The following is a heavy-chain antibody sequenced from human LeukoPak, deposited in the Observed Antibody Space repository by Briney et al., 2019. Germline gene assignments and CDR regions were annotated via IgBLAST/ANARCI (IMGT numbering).Heavy chain of an antibody. Sequence: GGSLRLSCAASGLTFSDYSMNWVRQAPGKGLEWVSYISSSSSVIYYADSVEGRFTISRDNAQTLLFLQMNSLRAEDTAVYYCARGVYADPFDYWGQGTLVTVSS. CDR1: GLTFSDYS. V-gene: IGHV3-48*01. J-gene: IGHJ4*02. CDR3: ARGVYADPFDY. D-gene: IGHD4-17*01. CDR2: ISSSSSVI.